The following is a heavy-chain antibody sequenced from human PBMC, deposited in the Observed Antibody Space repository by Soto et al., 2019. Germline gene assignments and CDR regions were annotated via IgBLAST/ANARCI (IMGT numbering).Heavy chain of an antibody. CDR3: ATAGVDIVATS. Sequence: QVQLVESGGGVVQPGRSLRLSCAASGFTFSSYGMHWVRQAPGKGLEWVAVISYDGSNKYYADSVKGRFTISRDNSKNTRYLQMNSLRAEDTAVYYCATAGVDIVATSWGQGTLVTVSS. J-gene: IGHJ4*02. CDR2: ISYDGSNK. D-gene: IGHD5-12*01. CDR1: GFTFSSYG. V-gene: IGHV3-30*03.